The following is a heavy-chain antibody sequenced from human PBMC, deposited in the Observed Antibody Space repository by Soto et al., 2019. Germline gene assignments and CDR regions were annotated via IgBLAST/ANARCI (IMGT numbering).Heavy chain of an antibody. Sequence: QVQLVQSGAEEKKPGASVKVSYKASGYTFTSYAMHWVRQAPGQRLEWMGWINAGNGNTKYSQKFQGRVTITRDTSASTAYMELSSLRSEDTAVYYCARGSGYYYWDDYWGQGTLVTVSS. CDR1: GYTFTSYA. V-gene: IGHV1-3*05. D-gene: IGHD3-22*01. J-gene: IGHJ4*02. CDR2: INAGNGNT. CDR3: ARGSGYYYWDDY.